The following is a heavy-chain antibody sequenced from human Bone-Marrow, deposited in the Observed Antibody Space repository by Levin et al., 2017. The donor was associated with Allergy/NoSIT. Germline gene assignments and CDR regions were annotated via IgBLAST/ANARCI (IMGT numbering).Heavy chain of an antibody. CDR1: GGTFSSYA. D-gene: IGHD2-15*01. CDR3: ARDGRYCSGGSCYVRYYYGMDV. V-gene: IGHV1-69*13. CDR2: IIPIFGTA. J-gene: IGHJ6*02. Sequence: SVKVSCKASGGTFSSYAISWVRQAPGQGLEWMGGIIPIFGTANYAQKFQGRVTITADESTSTAYMELSSLRSEDTAVYYCARDGRYCSGGSCYVRYYYGMDVWGQGTTVTVSS.